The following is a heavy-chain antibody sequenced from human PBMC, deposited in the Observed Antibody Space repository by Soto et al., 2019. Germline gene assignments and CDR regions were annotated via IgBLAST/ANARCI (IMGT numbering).Heavy chain of an antibody. D-gene: IGHD4-4*01. J-gene: IGHJ3*02. CDR1: GLTFSSYS. V-gene: IGHV3-48*01. CDR2: ISSSSSTI. CDR3: AKDPSGNSDAFDI. Sequence: GGSLRLSCAASGLTFSSYSMNWVRQAPGKGLEWVSYISSSSSTIYYADSVKGRFTISRDNAKNSLYLQMNSLRAEDTAVYYCAKDPSGNSDAFDIWGQGTMVTVSS.